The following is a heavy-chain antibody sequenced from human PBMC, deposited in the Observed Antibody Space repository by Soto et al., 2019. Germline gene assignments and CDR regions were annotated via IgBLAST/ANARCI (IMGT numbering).Heavy chain of an antibody. D-gene: IGHD6-13*01. Sequence: QVQLVQSGAEVKKPGASVKVSCKASGYTFTSYGISWVRQAPGQGLEWMGWISAYNGNTNYAQKLQGRVTMTTDTSXSTXXXXXXXLXSXXXAXYYXARXWAAAGPFDYWGQGTLVTVSS. V-gene: IGHV1-18*01. CDR3: ARXWAAAGPFDY. CDR2: ISAYNGNT. J-gene: IGHJ4*02. CDR1: GYTFTSYG.